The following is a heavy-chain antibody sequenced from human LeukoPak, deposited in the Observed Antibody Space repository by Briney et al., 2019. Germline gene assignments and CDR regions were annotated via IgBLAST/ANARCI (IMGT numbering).Heavy chain of an antibody. CDR3: ARGRRNCSGGSCSYGMDV. D-gene: IGHD2-15*01. CDR1: GYTFTSYA. CDR2: INAGNGNT. J-gene: IGHJ6*02. V-gene: IGHV1-3*01. Sequence: ASVKVSCKASGYTFTSYAIHWVRQAPGQRLEWMGWINAGNGNTKYSQKFQGRVAITRDTSASTAYMELSSLRSEDTAVYYCARGRRNCSGGSCSYGMDVWGQGTTVTVSS.